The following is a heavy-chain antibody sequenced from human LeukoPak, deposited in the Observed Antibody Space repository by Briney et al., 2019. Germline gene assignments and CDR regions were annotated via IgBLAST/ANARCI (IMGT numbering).Heavy chain of an antibody. CDR2: ISAYNGNT. J-gene: IGHJ4*02. Sequence: ASVKVSCKASDYTFTIFGISWVRQAPGQGLEWMGWISAYNGNTNYAQKLQGRVTMTTDTSTSTAYMELRSLRSDDTAVYYCARAWGPSSIAAHFDYWGQGTLVTVSS. CDR1: DYTFTIFG. V-gene: IGHV1-18*01. CDR3: ARAWGPSSIAAHFDY. D-gene: IGHD6-13*01.